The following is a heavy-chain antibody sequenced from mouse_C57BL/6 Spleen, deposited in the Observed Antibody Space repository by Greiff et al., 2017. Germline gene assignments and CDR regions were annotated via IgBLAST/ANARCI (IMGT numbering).Heavy chain of an antibody. V-gene: IGHV1-61*01. CDR1: GYTFTSYW. Sequence: QVQLQQPGAELVRPGSSVKLSCKASGYTFTSYWMDWVKQRPGQGLEWIGNIYPSDSETHYNQKFKDKATLTVDKSSSTAYMQLSSLTSEDSAVXYCARSRGNYGYFDYWGQGTTLTVSS. D-gene: IGHD2-1*01. CDR2: IYPSDSET. J-gene: IGHJ2*01. CDR3: ARSRGNYGYFDY.